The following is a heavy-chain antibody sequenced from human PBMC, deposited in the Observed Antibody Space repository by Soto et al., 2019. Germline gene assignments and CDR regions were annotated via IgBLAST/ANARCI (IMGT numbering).Heavy chain of an antibody. V-gene: IGHV4-39*03. J-gene: IGHJ4*02. CDR1: GDSMSDNTYH. CDR3: TKDQGAYYKPIDC. CDR2: IYYSGAT. Sequence: PSETLSLTCTVSGDSMSDNTYHWDWIRQPPGKGLEWIGTIYYSGATHYNASLKSRVTISVDTSKNQFFLKLSFVTAADTAVYYCTKDQGAYYKPIDCWGQGSLVTVSS. D-gene: IGHD3-3*01.